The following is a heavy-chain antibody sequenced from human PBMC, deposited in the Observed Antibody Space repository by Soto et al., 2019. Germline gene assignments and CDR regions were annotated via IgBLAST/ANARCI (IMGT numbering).Heavy chain of an antibody. J-gene: IGHJ6*02. V-gene: IGHV1-69*01. Sequence: QVQLVQSGAEVKKPGSLVKVSCKASGGTFSSYAISWVRQAPGQGLEWMGGIIPIFGTANYAQKFQGRVTITADESTSTAYMELSSLRSEDTAVYYCARISETSCPTCYYYYGMDVWGQGTTVTVSS. CDR3: ARISETSCPTCYYYYGMDV. CDR1: GGTFSSYA. D-gene: IGHD2-2*01. CDR2: IIPIFGTA.